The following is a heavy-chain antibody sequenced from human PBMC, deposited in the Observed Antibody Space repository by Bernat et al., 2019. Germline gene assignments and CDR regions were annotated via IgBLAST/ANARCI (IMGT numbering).Heavy chain of an antibody. CDR2: ISSSSSYT. CDR3: ASPPGQPYSSSWYGDFDL. V-gene: IGHV3-11*05. CDR1: GFTFSDYY. D-gene: IGHD6-13*01. Sequence: QVQLVESGGGLVKPGGSLRLSCAASGFTFSDYYMSWIRQAPGKGLDWVSYISSSSSYTNYADSVKGRFTISRDNSKNTLYLQMNSLRAEDTAVYYCASPPGQPYSSSWYGDFDLWGRGTLVTVSS. J-gene: IGHJ2*01.